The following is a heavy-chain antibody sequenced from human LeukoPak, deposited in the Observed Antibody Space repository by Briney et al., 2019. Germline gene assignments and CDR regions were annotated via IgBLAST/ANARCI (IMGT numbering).Heavy chain of an antibody. CDR3: ARRSSSSSQDV. Sequence: PSETLSLTCAVYGGSFSGYYWSWIRQPPGKGLEWIGEINHSGSTNYNPSLKSRVTISVDTSKNQFSLKLSSVTAADTAVYYCARRSSSSSQDVWGKGTTVTVSS. J-gene: IGHJ6*04. CDR2: INHSGST. D-gene: IGHD6-6*01. V-gene: IGHV4-34*01. CDR1: GGSFSGYY.